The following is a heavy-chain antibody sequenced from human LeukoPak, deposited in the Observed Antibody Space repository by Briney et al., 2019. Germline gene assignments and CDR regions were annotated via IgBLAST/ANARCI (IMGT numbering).Heavy chain of an antibody. J-gene: IGHJ4*02. Sequence: GSSVKVSCKASGGTFSNYAISWVRQAPGQGLDWMGGIIPVFGTANYAQKFQGRVTITTDESTSTAYMELSSLRSEDTAVYYCATAGTRWELLPPGYWGQGTLVTVSS. V-gene: IGHV1-69*05. CDR2: IIPVFGTA. CDR1: GGTFSNYA. D-gene: IGHD1-26*01. CDR3: ATAGTRWELLPPGY.